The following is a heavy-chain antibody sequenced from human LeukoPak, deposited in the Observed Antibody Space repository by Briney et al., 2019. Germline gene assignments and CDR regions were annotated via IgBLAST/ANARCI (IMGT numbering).Heavy chain of an antibody. J-gene: IGHJ3*02. CDR3: ARDLTMVRGVIITNAFDI. CDR2: INWNGGST. CDR1: GFTFDDYG. Sequence: GGSLRLSCAASGFTFDDYGMSWVRQAPGTGLEWVSGINWNGGSTGYADSVKGRFTISRDNAKNSLYLQMNSLRAEDTALYYCARDLTMVRGVIITNAFDIWGQGTMVTVSP. D-gene: IGHD3-10*01. V-gene: IGHV3-20*04.